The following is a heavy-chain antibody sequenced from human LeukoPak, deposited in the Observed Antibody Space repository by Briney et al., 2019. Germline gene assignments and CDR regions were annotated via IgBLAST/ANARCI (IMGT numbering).Heavy chain of an antibody. D-gene: IGHD3-22*01. V-gene: IGHV4-39*07. CDR2: INHSGST. CDR1: GGSISGGSYY. CDR3: ASSWDSSGYYSYYYYGMDV. J-gene: IGHJ6*02. Sequence: SETLSLTCTVSGGSISGGSYYWSWIRQPPGKGLEWIGEINHSGSTNYNPSLKSRVTISVDTSKNQFSLKLSSVTAADTAVYYCASSWDSSGYYSYYYYGMDVWGQGTTVTVSS.